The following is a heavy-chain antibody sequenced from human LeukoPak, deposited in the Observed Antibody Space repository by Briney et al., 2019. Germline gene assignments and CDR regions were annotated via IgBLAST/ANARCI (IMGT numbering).Heavy chain of an antibody. V-gene: IGHV3-74*01. J-gene: IGHJ4*02. CDR2: IDNDGGST. CDR3: ARSSFPYNFDY. CDR1: GFAFHIYW. Sequence: GGSLRLSCAASGFAFHIYWMHWVRHAPGKGLVWVSRIDNDGGSTTYAHSVTGRLTISQDHAKNTLYLQINSVRGEDTAVYYCARSSFPYNFDYWGQGTLVTVSS. D-gene: IGHD1-1*01.